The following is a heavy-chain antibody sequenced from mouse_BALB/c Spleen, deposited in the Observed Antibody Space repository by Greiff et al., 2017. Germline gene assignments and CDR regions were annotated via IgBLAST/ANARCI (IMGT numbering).Heavy chain of an antibody. J-gene: IGHJ2*01. CDR2: ISSGSSTI. V-gene: IGHV5-17*02. CDR3: AREGYYREVFDY. D-gene: IGHD2-14*01. CDR1: GFTFSSFG. Sequence: EVKVVESGGGLVQPGGSRKLSCAASGFTFSSFGMHWVRQAPEKGLEWVAYISSGSSTIYYADTVKGRFTISRDNPKNTLFLQMTSLRSEDTAMYYCAREGYYREVFDYWGQGTTLTVSS.